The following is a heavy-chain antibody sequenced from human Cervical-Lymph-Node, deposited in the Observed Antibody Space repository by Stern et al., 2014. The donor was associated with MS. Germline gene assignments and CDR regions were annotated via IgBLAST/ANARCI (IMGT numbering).Heavy chain of an antibody. Sequence: EVQLVESGGGLVQPGRSLRLSCAASGFTFDDYAMHWVRQGPGKGLEWVSGISWNSGSIGYADSVKGRFTTSRDNAKNSLYLQMNSLRPEDTALYYCAKGGPYDFWSGNRLPLGFDPWGQGTLVTVSS. V-gene: IGHV3-9*01. CDR1: GFTFDDYA. D-gene: IGHD3-3*01. J-gene: IGHJ5*02. CDR2: ISWNSGSI. CDR3: AKGGPYDFWSGNRLPLGFDP.